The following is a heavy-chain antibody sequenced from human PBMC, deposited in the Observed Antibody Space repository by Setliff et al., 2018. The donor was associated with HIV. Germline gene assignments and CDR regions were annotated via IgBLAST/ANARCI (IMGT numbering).Heavy chain of an antibody. J-gene: IGHJ3*02. CDR1: GYTFTNYG. V-gene: IGHV1-3*01. D-gene: IGHD2-21*01. CDR3: ATSTLGWSDDAFDI. Sequence: ASVKVSCKASGYTFTNYGVHWVRQAPGQRLEWMGWINAGNGNTKYSQKFQGRVTITRDTSASTAYMELRRLKSEDTAVYYCATSTLGWSDDAFDIWGQGTMVTVS. CDR2: INAGNGNT.